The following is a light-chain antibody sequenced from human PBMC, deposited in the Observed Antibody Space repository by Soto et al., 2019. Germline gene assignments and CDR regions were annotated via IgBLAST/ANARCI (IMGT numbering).Light chain of an antibody. Sequence: EIVLTQSPGTLSLSPGERATLSCRASQSVSSNYLAWYQQKPGQAPRLLIYGASRRATGIPDRFSGSGSGTDFTLTISRLEPEDVAVYYCQQCGSSSWTFGQGTKVEIK. CDR2: GAS. V-gene: IGKV3-20*01. J-gene: IGKJ1*01. CDR1: QSVSSNY. CDR3: QQCGSSSWT.